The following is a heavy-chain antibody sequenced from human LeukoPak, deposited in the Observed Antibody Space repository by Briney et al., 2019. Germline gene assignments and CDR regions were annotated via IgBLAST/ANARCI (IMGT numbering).Heavy chain of an antibody. J-gene: IGHJ4*02. CDR1: GFTFRTVA. CDR2: IFPSGGEI. Sequence: GGSLRLSCAPSGFTFRTVAMIWVRQPPGKGLEWVSSIFPSGGEIHYADSVRGRFTISRDNSKSTLSLQMNSLRAQDTAIYYCATYRQVLLPFESWGQGTLVTVSS. CDR3: ATYRQVLLPFES. D-gene: IGHD2-8*02. V-gene: IGHV3-23*01.